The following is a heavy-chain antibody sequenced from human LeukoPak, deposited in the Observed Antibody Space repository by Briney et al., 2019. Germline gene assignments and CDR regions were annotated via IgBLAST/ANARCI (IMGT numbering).Heavy chain of an antibody. Sequence: SETLSLTCAVYGGSFSGYYWSWIRQPPGKGLEWIGEVNHSGSTNYNPSLKSRVTISVDTSKNQFSLKLSSVTAADTAVYYCARGFQAAGPFDYWGQGTLVTVSS. V-gene: IGHV4-34*01. J-gene: IGHJ4*02. CDR2: VNHSGST. CDR1: GGSFSGYY. CDR3: ARGFQAAGPFDY. D-gene: IGHD6-13*01.